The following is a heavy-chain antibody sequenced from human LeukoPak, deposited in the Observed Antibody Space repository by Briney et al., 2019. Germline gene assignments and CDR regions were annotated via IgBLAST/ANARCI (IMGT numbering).Heavy chain of an antibody. D-gene: IGHD2-15*01. J-gene: IGHJ3*02. CDR2: IRSSSSTI. V-gene: IGHV3-48*02. CDR3: ARDSGYAFDT. Sequence: AGGSLRLSCAASGFTLSSYRMNWVRQAPGKGLEWVSYIRSSSSTIYYADSVKGRFTISSDNAKNSLYLQMNTLRDEDTAVYFCARDSGYAFDTWGQGTMVTVSP. CDR1: GFTLSSYR.